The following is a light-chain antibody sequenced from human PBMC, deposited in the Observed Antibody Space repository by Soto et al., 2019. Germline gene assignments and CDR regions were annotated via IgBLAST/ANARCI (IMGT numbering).Light chain of an antibody. CDR2: DAS. CDR3: QQRSNWPPIT. J-gene: IGKJ5*01. CDR1: QSVTSY. Sequence: SQSVTSYLAWYQQKPGQAPRLLIYDASNRATGIPARFSGSGSGTDFTLTISSLEPEDFAVYYCQQRSNWPPITFGQGTRLEIK. V-gene: IGKV3-11*01.